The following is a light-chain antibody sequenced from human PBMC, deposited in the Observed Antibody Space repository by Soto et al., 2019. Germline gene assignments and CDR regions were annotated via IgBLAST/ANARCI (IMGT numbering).Light chain of an antibody. V-gene: IGLV2-14*01. Sequence: QSVLTQPASVSGSPGQSITIACTGTNRDVGSYNLVSWYQQRPGEAPKLIISEVRNRPSGISYRFTGSKSGNTASLTISGLQAEDEADYYCSSYTTTSNLVLGGGTK. CDR3: SSYTTTSNLV. J-gene: IGLJ3*02. CDR2: EVR. CDR1: NRDVGSYNL.